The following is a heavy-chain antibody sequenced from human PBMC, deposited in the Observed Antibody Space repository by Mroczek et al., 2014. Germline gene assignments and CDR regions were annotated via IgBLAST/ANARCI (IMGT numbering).Heavy chain of an antibody. CDR3: ARDRDFWSGLWDVDY. J-gene: IGHJ4*02. Sequence: ESGEGVVQPGRSLRLSCAASGFTFSSYGMHWVRQAPGKGLEWVAVIWYDGSNKYYADSVKGRFTISRDNSKNTLYLQMNSLRAEDTAVYYCARDRDFWSGLWDVDYWGQGTLVTVSS. V-gene: IGHV3-33*01. CDR1: GFTFSSYG. CDR2: IWYDGSNK. D-gene: IGHD3-3*01.